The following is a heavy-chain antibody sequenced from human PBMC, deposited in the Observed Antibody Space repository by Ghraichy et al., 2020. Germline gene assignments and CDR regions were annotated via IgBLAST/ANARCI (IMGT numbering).Heavy chain of an antibody. J-gene: IGHJ5*02. CDR2: IYYSGST. V-gene: IGHV4-59*01. Sequence: SQTPSLTCTVSGGSISSYYWSWIRQPPGKGLEWIGYIYYSGSTNYNPSLKSRVTISVDTSKNQFSLKLSSVTAADTAVYYCARTRTSGYDYVWGSYRNWFDPWGQGTLVTVSS. CDR1: GGSISSYY. D-gene: IGHD3-16*02. CDR3: ARTRTSGYDYVWGSYRNWFDP.